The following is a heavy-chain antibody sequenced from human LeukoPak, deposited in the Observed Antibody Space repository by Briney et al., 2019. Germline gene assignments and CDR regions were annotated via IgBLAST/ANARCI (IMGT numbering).Heavy chain of an antibody. CDR1: GGTFSSHA. V-gene: IGHV1-69*13. D-gene: IGHD6-13*01. Sequence: ASVKVSCKASGGTFSSHAISWVRQAPGQGLEWMGGIIPIFGTANYAQKFQGRVTITADESTSTAYMELSSLRSEDTAVYYCARVAAGMRRGFDPWGQGTLVTVSS. CDR3: ARVAAGMRRGFDP. CDR2: IIPIFGTA. J-gene: IGHJ5*02.